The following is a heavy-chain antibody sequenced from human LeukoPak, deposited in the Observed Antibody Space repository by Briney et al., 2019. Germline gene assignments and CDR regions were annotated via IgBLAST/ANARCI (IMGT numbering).Heavy chain of an antibody. J-gene: IGHJ3*01. V-gene: IGHV3-53*01. CDR3: ARDALAMNGFDF. CDR1: GFTVGSNY. D-gene: IGHD3-16*01. Sequence: SGGSLRLSCAASGFTVGSNYMNWVRQAPGKGLEWVSVIYSGTITYYADSVKGRFTISRDNSKNTVYLQMNSLRAEDTAVYFCARDALAMNGFDFWGQGTMVTVAS. CDR2: IYSGTIT.